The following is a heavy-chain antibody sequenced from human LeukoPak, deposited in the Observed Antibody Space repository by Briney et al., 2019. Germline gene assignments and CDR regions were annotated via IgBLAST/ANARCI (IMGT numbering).Heavy chain of an antibody. D-gene: IGHD1-1*01. V-gene: IGHV1-46*01. Sequence: ASVKVCYKASGCTFTSYYMHWVRNAPLPGLERMGMINTSRGSTSYAEKFQGRLNMTRDTSTSTVYMELSSLRSEDTAVYYCARVDDGYWGQGTLVTAAS. J-gene: IGHJ4*02. CDR1: GCTFTSYY. CDR2: INTSRGST. CDR3: ARVDDGY.